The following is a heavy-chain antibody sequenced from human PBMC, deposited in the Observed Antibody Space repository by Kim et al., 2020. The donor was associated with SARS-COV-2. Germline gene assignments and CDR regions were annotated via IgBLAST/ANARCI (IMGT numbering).Heavy chain of an antibody. V-gene: IGHV3-21*01. CDR1: GFTFSSYS. D-gene: IGHD3-16*01. Sequence: GGSLRLSCAASGFTFSSYSMNWVRQAPGKGLEWVSSISSSSSYIYYADSVKGRFTISRDNAKNSLYLQMNSLRAEDTAVYYCARDDQSPYDYVWGSWHYGMDVWGQGTTVTVSS. CDR2: ISSSSSYI. J-gene: IGHJ6*02. CDR3: ARDDQSPYDYVWGSWHYGMDV.